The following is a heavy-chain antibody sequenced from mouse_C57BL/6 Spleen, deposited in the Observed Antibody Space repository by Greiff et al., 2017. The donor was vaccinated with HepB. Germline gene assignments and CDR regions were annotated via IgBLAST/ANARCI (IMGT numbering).Heavy chain of an antibody. J-gene: IGHJ2*01. CDR2: INPSTGGT. CDR3: ARDRYLDY. V-gene: IGHV1-42*01. Sequence: EVKLMESGPELVKPGASVKISCKASGYSFTGYYMNWVKQSPEKSLEWIGEINPSTGGTTYNQKFKAKATLTVDKSSSTAYMQLKSLTSEDSAVYYCARDRYLDYWGQGTTLTVSS. D-gene: IGHD2-3*01. CDR1: GYSFTGYY.